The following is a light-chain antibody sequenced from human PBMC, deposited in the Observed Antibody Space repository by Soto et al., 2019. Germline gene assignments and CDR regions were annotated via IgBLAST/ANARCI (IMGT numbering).Light chain of an antibody. Sequence: EIVLTQSPDTLYLSPGEGATLSCRASQRVNSSYLAWYQQKPGQAPRLLISGASDRATGGPARVSGSGSGTDFTLTIRRLEPEDFAVYYCQQYVNSPVTFGQGTKLQIK. V-gene: IGKV3-20*01. CDR3: QQYVNSPVT. CDR2: GAS. CDR1: QRVNSSY. J-gene: IGKJ2*01.